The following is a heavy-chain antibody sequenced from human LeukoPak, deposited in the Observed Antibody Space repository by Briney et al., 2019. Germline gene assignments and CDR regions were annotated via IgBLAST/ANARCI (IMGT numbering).Heavy chain of an antibody. CDR1: GYTFTTYY. V-gene: IGHV1-46*01. CDR3: ARVLGAHRCGSIDH. J-gene: IGHJ4*02. CDR2: INPSSGST. D-gene: IGHD5-18*01. Sequence: AASVKVSCKASGYTFTTYYMHWVRQAPGQGLEWMGIINPSSGSTSYAQKFQGRVTMTRDTSTSTVYMELSSLRSEDTAIYYCARVLGAHRCGSIDHWGQGTLVTVSS.